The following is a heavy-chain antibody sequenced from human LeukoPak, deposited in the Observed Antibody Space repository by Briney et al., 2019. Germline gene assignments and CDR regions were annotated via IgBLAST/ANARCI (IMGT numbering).Heavy chain of an antibody. V-gene: IGHV3-43*01. D-gene: IGHD1-7*01. J-gene: IGHJ1*01. CDR3: AKSDLAGTTEAPGYFQH. Sequence: PGRSLRLSCAASGFKFDDYLMQWVRQRPGKGLEWVSHISWDGVKTDYADSVKGRFTISRDNSKNSLYLQMNSLRPEDTGLYYCAKSDLAGTTEAPGYFQHWGQGTLVTVSS. CDR2: ISWDGVKT. CDR1: GFKFDDYL.